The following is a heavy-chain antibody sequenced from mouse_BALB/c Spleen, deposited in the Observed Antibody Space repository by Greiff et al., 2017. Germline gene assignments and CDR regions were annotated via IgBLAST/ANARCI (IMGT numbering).Heavy chain of an antibody. Sequence: EVKVVESGGGLVKPGGSLKLSCAASGFTFSSYAMSWVRQTPEKRLEWVASISSGGSTYYPDSVKGRFTISRDNARNILYLQMSSLRSEDTAMYYCARGEGYDGGFAYWGQGTLVTVSA. J-gene: IGHJ3*01. CDR2: ISSGGST. D-gene: IGHD2-2*01. CDR1: GFTFSSYA. V-gene: IGHV5-6-5*01. CDR3: ARGEGYDGGFAY.